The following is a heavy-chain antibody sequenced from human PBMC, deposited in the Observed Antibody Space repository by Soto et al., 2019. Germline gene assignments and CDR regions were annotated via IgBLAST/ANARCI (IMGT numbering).Heavy chain of an antibody. D-gene: IGHD2-15*01. CDR2: IVPIFGTT. Sequence: PSVKISCKVSGGTFSNYAIDWVRLAPGQGLEWMGGIVPIFGTTYYTQKFQGRATIIADDSTTTAYLELSSLRSEDTAVYYCARVEVDGGNGIDPWGQGTLVTVSS. CDR1: GGTFSNYA. V-gene: IGHV1-69*13. J-gene: IGHJ5*02. CDR3: ARVEVDGGNGIDP.